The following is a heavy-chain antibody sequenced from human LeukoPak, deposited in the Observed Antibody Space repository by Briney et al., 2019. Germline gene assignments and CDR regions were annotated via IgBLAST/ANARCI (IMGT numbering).Heavy chain of an antibody. CDR3: ARGPGYCSGGSCYPFDY. J-gene: IGHJ4*02. CDR2: VNHSGST. D-gene: IGHD2-15*01. Sequence: SETLSLTCAVYGGSFSGYYWSWIRQPPGKGLEWIGEVNHSGSTNYNPSLKSRVTISVDTSKNQFSLKLSSVTAADTAVYYCARGPGYCSGGSCYPFDYWGQGTLVTVSS. CDR1: GGSFSGYY. V-gene: IGHV4-34*01.